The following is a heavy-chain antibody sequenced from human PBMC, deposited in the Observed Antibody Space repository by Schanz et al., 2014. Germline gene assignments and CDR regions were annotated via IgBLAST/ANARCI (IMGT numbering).Heavy chain of an antibody. D-gene: IGHD4-4*01. CDR3: APTDYTNYFDS. V-gene: IGHV3-30*04. CDR1: GFKFSIYA. CDR2: ISYDGRSK. Sequence: QVQLVDSGGGVVQPGRSLRLSCAASGFKFSIYAMHWVRQAPGKGLEWVAVISYDGRSKDYADSVKGCFTISRDNSKTAASLHINSLRGQQSALYYRAPTDYTNYFDSWGQGTLVTVSS. J-gene: IGHJ4*02.